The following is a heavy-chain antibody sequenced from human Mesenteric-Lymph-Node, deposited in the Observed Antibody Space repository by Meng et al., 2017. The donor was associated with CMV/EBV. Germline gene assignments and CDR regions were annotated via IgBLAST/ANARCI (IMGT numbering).Heavy chain of an antibody. J-gene: IGHJ4*02. V-gene: IGHV3-7*01. Sequence: GESLKISCAASEFTFSRYWMSWVRQAPGRGLEWVANIKQDGSEKYYVDSVKGRFTISRDNAKNSLYPQMNSLRAEDTAVYYCARALGGSYDFWSGYLDYWGQGALVTVSS. CDR3: ARALGGSYDFWSGYLDY. CDR1: EFTFSRYW. D-gene: IGHD3-3*01. CDR2: IKQDGSEK.